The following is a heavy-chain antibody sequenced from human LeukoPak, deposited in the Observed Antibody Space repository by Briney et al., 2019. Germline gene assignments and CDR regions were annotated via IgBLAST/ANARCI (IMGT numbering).Heavy chain of an antibody. CDR2: INPNSGGT. V-gene: IGHV1-2*02. Sequence: ASVKVSCKASGYTFTGYYMHWVRQAPGQGLEWMGWINPNSGGTNYAQKFQGRVTMTRDTSISTGYMELSSLRSEDTAVYYCARVPSRWTKYFDYWGQGTLVTVSS. J-gene: IGHJ4*02. D-gene: IGHD3/OR15-3a*01. CDR1: GYTFTGYY. CDR3: ARVPSRWTKYFDY.